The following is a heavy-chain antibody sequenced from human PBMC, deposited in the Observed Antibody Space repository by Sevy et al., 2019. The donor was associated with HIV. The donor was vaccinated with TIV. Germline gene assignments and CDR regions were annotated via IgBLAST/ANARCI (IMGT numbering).Heavy chain of an antibody. D-gene: IGHD6-6*01. V-gene: IGHV3-21*01. CDR2: ISSSSSYI. CDR3: ARLRIAARPQGYYGMDV. Sequence: GGSLRLSCAASGFTFSSYSMNWVRHAPGKGLEWVSSISSSSSYIYYADSVKGRFTISRDNAKNSLYLQMNSLRAEDTAVYYCARLRIAARPQGYYGMDVWGQGTTVTVSS. J-gene: IGHJ6*02. CDR1: GFTFSSYS.